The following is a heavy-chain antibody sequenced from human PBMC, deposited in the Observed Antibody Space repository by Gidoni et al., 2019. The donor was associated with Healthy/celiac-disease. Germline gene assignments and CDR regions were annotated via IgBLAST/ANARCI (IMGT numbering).Heavy chain of an antibody. CDR2: ISYDGSSK. CDR3: AKDYKRREYSYGVDY. CDR1: RFTFSTFG. V-gene: IGHV3-30*18. Sequence: QVQLVESGGGVVQPGRSLRLSCTASRFTFSTFGLHWVRQAPGKGLEWVAVISYDGSSKYYVDSVKGRFTISRDNSKNTLYLQMNSLRAEDTAVYYCAKDYKRREYSYGVDYWGQGTRVTVSS. D-gene: IGHD5-18*01. J-gene: IGHJ4*02.